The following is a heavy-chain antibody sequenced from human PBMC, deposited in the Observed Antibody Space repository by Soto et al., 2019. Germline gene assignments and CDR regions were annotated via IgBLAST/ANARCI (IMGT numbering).Heavy chain of an antibody. J-gene: IGHJ3*02. CDR1: GYTFTSYG. Sequence: ASVKVSCKASGYTFTSYGISWVRQAHGQGLEWMGWISAYNGNTNYAQKLQGRVTMTTDTSTSTAYMELRSLRSDDTAVYYCARAVPDSSSWYGDAFDIWGQGTMVTVSS. CDR2: ISAYNGNT. V-gene: IGHV1-18*01. CDR3: ARAVPDSSSWYGDAFDI. D-gene: IGHD6-13*01.